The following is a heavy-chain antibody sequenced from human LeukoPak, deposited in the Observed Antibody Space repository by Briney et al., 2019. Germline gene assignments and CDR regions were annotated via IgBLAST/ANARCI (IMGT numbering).Heavy chain of an antibody. CDR2: ISGSGGST. D-gene: IGHD5-12*01. CDR1: GFTFSSYW. J-gene: IGHJ4*02. Sequence: GGSLRLSCAASGFTFSSYWMGWVRQAPGKGLEWVSAISGSGGSTYYADSVKGRFTISRDNSKNTLYLQVNSLRAEDTAVYYCAKSIIWRSGYDYWGQGTLVTVSS. CDR3: AKSIIWRSGYDY. V-gene: IGHV3-23*01.